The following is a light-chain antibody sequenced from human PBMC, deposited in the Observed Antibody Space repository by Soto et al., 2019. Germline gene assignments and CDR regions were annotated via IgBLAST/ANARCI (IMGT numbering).Light chain of an antibody. J-gene: IGKJ5*01. V-gene: IGKV3-15*01. CDR2: GAS. Sequence: EVVMTQSPATLSVSPGESATLSCRASQSVSNNLTWYQQKPGQPPRLLIYGASTRATGVPGRFSGSGSGTEFTLTISSLQSEDFAVYYCQQYNNWPPITFGQGALPEIK. CDR1: QSVSNN. CDR3: QQYNNWPPIT.